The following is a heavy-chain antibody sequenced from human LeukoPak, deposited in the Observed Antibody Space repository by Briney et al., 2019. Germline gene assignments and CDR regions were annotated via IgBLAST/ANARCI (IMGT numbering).Heavy chain of an antibody. CDR3: AKGVLRTGGDY. CDR1: GFTFSSYA. V-gene: IGHV3-23*01. Sequence: GGSLRLSCAASGFTFSSYAMTWVRQAPGKGLEWVSSIIGSGSNTYYADSVKGRFTISRDNSKNTLYLQINSLRAEDTAVYYCAKGVLRTGGDYWGQGTLVTVSS. CDR2: IIGSGSNT. J-gene: IGHJ4*02. D-gene: IGHD3-16*01.